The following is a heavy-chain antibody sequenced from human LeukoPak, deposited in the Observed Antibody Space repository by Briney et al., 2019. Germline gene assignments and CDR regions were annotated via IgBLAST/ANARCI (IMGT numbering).Heavy chain of an antibody. V-gene: IGHV1-2*06. CDR2: INPNSGGT. CDR1: GYTFTGYY. J-gene: IGHJ5*02. CDR3: ARVAGIAAAGGYFDP. D-gene: IGHD6-13*01. Sequence: GASVKVSCKASGYTFTGYYMHWVRQAPGQGLEWMGRINPNSGGTNYAQKFQGRVAMTRDTSISTAYMELSRLRSDDTAVYYCARVAGIAAAGGYFDPWGQGTLVTVSS.